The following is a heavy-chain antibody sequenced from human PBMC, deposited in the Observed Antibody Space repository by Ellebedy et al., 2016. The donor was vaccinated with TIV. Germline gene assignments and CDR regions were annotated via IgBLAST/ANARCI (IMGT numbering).Heavy chain of an antibody. J-gene: IGHJ5*02. CDR3: TRGPSSSTGGWFDP. Sequence: GESLKISXTASGFTFGDYAMSWFRQAPGKGLEWVGFIRSKAYGGTTEYAASVKGRFTISRDDSKSIAYLQMNSLKTEDTAVYYCTRGPSSSTGGWFDPWGQGTLVTVSS. V-gene: IGHV3-49*03. CDR2: IRSKAYGGTT. D-gene: IGHD6-6*01. CDR1: GFTFGDYA.